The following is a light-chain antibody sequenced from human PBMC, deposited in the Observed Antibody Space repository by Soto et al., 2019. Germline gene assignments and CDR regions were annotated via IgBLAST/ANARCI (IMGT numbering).Light chain of an antibody. V-gene: IGKV3-20*01. CDR3: QQYESSPLT. CDR1: QSVSSAL. CDR2: RAS. J-gene: IGKJ4*01. Sequence: EIVLTQSPDTLSLSPGERATLSCRASQSVSSALLAWYQQKPGQAPRLLIYRASTRATGIPDRFTGSGSGTDFPLTISRLEPEDFAVYSCQQYESSPLTFGGGTKVEIK.